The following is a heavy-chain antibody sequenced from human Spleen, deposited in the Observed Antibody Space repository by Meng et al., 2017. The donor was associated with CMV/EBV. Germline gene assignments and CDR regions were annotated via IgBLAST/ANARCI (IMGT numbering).Heavy chain of an antibody. CDR2: IYTSGST. V-gene: IGHV4-4*07. CDR1: GGSISSYY. CDR3: AREEGVPAAPFDY. J-gene: IGHJ4*02. D-gene: IGHD2-2*01. Sequence: VPLQGSGPRLVELSETLARTCTVAGGSISSYYWSWIRQPAGKGLEWIGRIYTSGSTNYNPSLKSRVTMSVDTSKNQFSLKLSSVTAADTAVYYCAREEGVPAAPFDYWGQGTLVTVSS.